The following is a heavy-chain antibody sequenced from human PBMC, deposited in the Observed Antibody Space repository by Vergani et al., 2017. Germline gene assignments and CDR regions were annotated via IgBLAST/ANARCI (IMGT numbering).Heavy chain of an antibody. D-gene: IGHD2-2*01. CDR2: IYSGGSST. Sequence: EVQLLESGGGLVQPGGSLRLSCAASGFTFSSYAMSWVRQAPGKGLEWVAVIYSGGSSTNYADYVKGRLTISRDNSKNTQYLQMNSLRAEDTAVYYCAKYSKRYQLLSYYFDYWGQGTLVTVSS. CDR1: GFTFSSYA. CDR3: AKYSKRYQLLSYYFDY. J-gene: IGHJ4*02. V-gene: IGHV3-23*03.